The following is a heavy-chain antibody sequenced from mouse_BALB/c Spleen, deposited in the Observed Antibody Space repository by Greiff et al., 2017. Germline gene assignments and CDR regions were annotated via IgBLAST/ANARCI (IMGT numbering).Heavy chain of an antibody. Sequence: VQLQQSAAELARPGASVKMSCKASGYTFTSYTMHWVKQRPGQGLEWIGYINPSSGYTEYNQKFKDKTTLTADKSSSTAYMQLSSLTSEDSAVYYCARGDYGYDWAMDYWGQGTSVTVSS. CDR2: INPSSGYT. CDR1: GYTFTSYT. D-gene: IGHD2-2*01. CDR3: ARGDYGYDWAMDY. J-gene: IGHJ4*01. V-gene: IGHV1-4*02.